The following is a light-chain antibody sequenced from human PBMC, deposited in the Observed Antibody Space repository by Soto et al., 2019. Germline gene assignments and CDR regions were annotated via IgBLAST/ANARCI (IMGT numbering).Light chain of an antibody. CDR1: QSVDNRY. CDR2: GIS. V-gene: IGKV3-20*01. CDR3: QQYSSLPHT. Sequence: ESVLTQSPGTLSLSPGERATLSCRASQSVDNRYFAWYQQKPGQAPRLLIYGISSRATGIPDRFSGSGSGTDFTLTISRREPEDFVVYYCQQYSSLPHTFAQGTKLEVK. J-gene: IGKJ2*01.